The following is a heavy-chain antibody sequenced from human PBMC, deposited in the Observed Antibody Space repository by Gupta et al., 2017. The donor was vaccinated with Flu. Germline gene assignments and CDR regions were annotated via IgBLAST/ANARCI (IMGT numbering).Heavy chain of an antibody. CDR2: INPNSGGT. J-gene: IGHJ6*03. D-gene: IGHD2-2*02. Sequence: VRQAPGQGLEWMGRINPNSGGTNYAQKFQGRVTMTRDTSISTAYMELSRLRSDDTAVYYCARVFRVVVPAAILGHYYMDVWGKGTTVTVSS. CDR3: ARVFRVVVPAAILGHYYMDV. V-gene: IGHV1-2*06.